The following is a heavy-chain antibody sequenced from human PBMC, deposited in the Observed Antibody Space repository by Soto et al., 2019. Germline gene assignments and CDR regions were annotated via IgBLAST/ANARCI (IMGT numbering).Heavy chain of an antibody. CDR1: GGTFSSYA. V-gene: IGHV1-69*13. CDR2: IIPIFGTA. Sequence: ASVKVSCKASGGTFSSYAISWVRQAPGQGLEWMGGIIPIFGTANYAQKFQGRVTITADESTSTAYMELSSLRSEDTAGYYCARSRCGSSTSCYIGGMDVWGQGTRVTVSS. D-gene: IGHD2-2*02. J-gene: IGHJ6*02. CDR3: ARSRCGSSTSCYIGGMDV.